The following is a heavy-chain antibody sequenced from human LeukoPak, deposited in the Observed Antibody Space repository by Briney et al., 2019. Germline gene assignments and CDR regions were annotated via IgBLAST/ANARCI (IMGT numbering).Heavy chain of an antibody. CDR3: AKEVTPGALLYGPFDY. D-gene: IGHD4-23*01. J-gene: IGHJ4*02. Sequence: PGGSLRLSCAASEFIFSSYGMSWVRQAPGKGLEWVLAISASGGGTYYADSVKGRFTISRDNSRNTLYLEMNSLRAEDTAIYYCAKEVTPGALLYGPFDYWGQGTLVTVSS. CDR2: ISASGGGT. V-gene: IGHV3-23*01. CDR1: EFIFSSYG.